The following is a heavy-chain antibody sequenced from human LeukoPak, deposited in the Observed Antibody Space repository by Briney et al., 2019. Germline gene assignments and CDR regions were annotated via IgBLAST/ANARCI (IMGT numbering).Heavy chain of an antibody. J-gene: IGHJ4*02. Sequence: PSETLSLTCTVSGGSISSYYWNWIRQPPGQGLEWIGYISNSGITKYNPSLKGRVTISLETSKNQFSLRLTSVTASDTALYYCAKASVTTAVLFESWGQGTQVAVSS. CDR1: GGSISSYY. CDR3: AKASVTTAVLFES. CDR2: ISNSGIT. V-gene: IGHV4-59*01. D-gene: IGHD4-23*01.